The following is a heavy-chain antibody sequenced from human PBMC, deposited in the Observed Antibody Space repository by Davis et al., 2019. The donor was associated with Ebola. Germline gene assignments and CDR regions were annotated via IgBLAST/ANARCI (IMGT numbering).Heavy chain of an antibody. CDR1: GNSFTSHW. CDR2: IFPGDSDT. CDR3: ARGTDGYNPGGYFDS. D-gene: IGHD5-24*01. Sequence: GESLKISCKDSGNSFTSHWIGWVRQMPGKGLECMGIIFPGDSDTRYSPYVQGQVTISADKSSSTAYLEWSSLKASDTAMYYCARGTDGYNPGGYFDSWGQGTLVTVSS. V-gene: IGHV5-51*01. J-gene: IGHJ4*02.